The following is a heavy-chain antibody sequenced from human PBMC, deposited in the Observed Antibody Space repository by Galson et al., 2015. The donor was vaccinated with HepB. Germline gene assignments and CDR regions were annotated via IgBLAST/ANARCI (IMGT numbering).Heavy chain of an antibody. J-gene: IGHJ3*01. CDR2: ISGTSNI. CDR3: ARERIDCISTSCYGVALDV. CDR1: GFTFSNYR. V-gene: IGHV3-21*01. D-gene: IGHD2-2*01. Sequence: SLRLSCAASGFTFSNYRMNWVRQAPGEGLEWVSSISGTSNIYYADSVKGRFTISRDNAKNSLHLQMSSLRVEDTAVYFCARERIDCISTSCYGVALDVWGQGTMVTVSS.